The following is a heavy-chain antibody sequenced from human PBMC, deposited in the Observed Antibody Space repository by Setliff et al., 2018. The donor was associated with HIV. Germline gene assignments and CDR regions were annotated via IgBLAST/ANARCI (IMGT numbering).Heavy chain of an antibody. CDR2: NIPMFGTV. J-gene: IGHJ6*03. V-gene: IGHV1-69*05. Sequence: GASVKVSCKASGGTFGSHAISWVRQAPGQGLEWLGGNIPMFGTVSYAQKFQGRVTITTDESTSTAYMDLSSLRYEDTAIYYCARGEVIIDSYYYMNVWGKGTTVTVSS. CDR3: ARGEVIIDSYYYMNV. CDR1: GGTFGSHA.